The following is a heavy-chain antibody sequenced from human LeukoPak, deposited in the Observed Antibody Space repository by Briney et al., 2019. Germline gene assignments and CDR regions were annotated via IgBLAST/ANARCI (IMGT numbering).Heavy chain of an antibody. D-gene: IGHD2-2*01. CDR2: IHPSGGNS. V-gene: IGHV1-46*01. J-gene: IGHJ4*02. CDR3: ARDCSSTPCQGPVLDL. CDR1: GYTFTSHY. Sequence: GASVKVSCKASGYTFTSHYVHWVRQAPGQGLEWMGIIHPSGGNSRNTQNFQGRVTMNKDTSTGTVYLELRSQRSEDTAVYYCARDCSSTPCQGPVLDLWGQGTLVTVSS.